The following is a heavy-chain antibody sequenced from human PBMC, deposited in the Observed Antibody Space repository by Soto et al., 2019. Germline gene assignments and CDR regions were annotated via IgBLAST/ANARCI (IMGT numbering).Heavy chain of an antibody. Sequence: PSETLSLTCTVDGGYCRGYDWSWIRQPPEKGLEWIGEINHSGSTNYNPSLKSRVTISVDTSKNQFSLKLSSVTAADTAVYYCARGTGATAPYDYWGQGTLVTVSS. V-gene: IGHV4-34*01. CDR2: INHSGST. CDR3: ARGTGATAPYDY. CDR1: GGYCRGYD. D-gene: IGHD1-26*01. J-gene: IGHJ4*02.